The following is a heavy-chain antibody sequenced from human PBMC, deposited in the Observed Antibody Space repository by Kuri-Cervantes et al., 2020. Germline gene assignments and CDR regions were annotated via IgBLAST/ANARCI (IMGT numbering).Heavy chain of an antibody. D-gene: IGHD6-13*01. J-gene: IGHJ4*02. V-gene: IGHV4-39*01. CDR3: ARHAITAAGGPDD. CDR1: GGSVSSSSYY. Sequence: SETLSLTCTVSGGSVSSSSYYWGWIRQPPGKGLEWIGNIYYSGSAYYNPSLSSRVTISVDASKNQFSLRLSSVTAADTAVYYCARHAITAAGGPDDWGQGTLVTVSS. CDR2: IYYSGSA.